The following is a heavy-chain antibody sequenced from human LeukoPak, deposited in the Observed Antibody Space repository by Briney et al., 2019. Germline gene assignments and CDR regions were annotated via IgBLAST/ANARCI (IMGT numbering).Heavy chain of an antibody. CDR2: ISSSSTI. Sequence: GGSLRLSCAASGFTFSSYSMNWVRQAPGKGLEWVSYISSSSTIYYADSVKGRFTISRDNAKNSLYLQMNSLRAEDTAVYYCARGVPAAPLTDFDYWGQGTLVTVSS. V-gene: IGHV3-48*01. D-gene: IGHD2-2*01. CDR3: ARGVPAAPLTDFDY. CDR1: GFTFSSYS. J-gene: IGHJ4*02.